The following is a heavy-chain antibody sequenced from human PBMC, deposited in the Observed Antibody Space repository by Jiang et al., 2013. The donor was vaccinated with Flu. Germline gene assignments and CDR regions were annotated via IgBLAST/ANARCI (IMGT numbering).Heavy chain of an antibody. CDR3: VRESSPTGDFYFDS. J-gene: IGHJ4*02. Sequence: VQLVESGGGLVQPGGSLRLSCEVSGFTFSNYWMHWVRQAPGKGLVWVSRIKTDGSFTNYADFVKGRFTVSRDNAKNTLYLQMSSLRAEDTAFYYCVRESSPTGDFYFDSWGQGALV. CDR2: IKTDGSFT. V-gene: IGHV3-74*01. D-gene: IGHD3-10*01. CDR1: GFTFSNYW.